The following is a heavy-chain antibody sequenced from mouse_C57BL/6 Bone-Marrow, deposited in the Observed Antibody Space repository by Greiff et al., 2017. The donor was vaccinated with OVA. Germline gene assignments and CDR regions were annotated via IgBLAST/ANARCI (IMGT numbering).Heavy chain of an antibody. D-gene: IGHD1-1*01. J-gene: IGHJ3*01. CDR2: IYPGSGST. CDR1: GYTFTSYW. CDR3: ASVYFGSSNGAWFAY. V-gene: IGHV1-55*01. Sequence: QVQLQQPGAELVKPGASVKMSCKASGYTFTSYWITWVKQRPGQGLEWIGDIYPGSGSTNYNEKFKRKATLTVDTSSSTAYMQLSSLTSEDSAVNYCASVYFGSSNGAWFAYWGQGTLVTVSA.